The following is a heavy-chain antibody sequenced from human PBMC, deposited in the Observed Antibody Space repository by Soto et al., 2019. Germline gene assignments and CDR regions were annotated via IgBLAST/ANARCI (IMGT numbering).Heavy chain of an antibody. V-gene: IGHV3-64*07. J-gene: IGHJ2*01. CDR1: GFTFSSYA. CDR3: ARGDFPPWYLDV. D-gene: IGHD2-21*02. CDR2: ISGDGDTT. Sequence: EVQLVESGGALVQPGGSLRLSCAASGFTFSSYAIHWVRQAPGKGLQYVSAISGDGDTTHYGDSVKGRFTISRDNSKSTLYLQMDSQSPEDMAVYYCARGDFPPWYLDVWGRGTLVTVSS.